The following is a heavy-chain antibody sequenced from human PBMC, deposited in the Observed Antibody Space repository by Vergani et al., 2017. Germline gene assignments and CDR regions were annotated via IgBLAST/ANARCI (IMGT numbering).Heavy chain of an antibody. J-gene: IGHJ6*02. CDR2: IYYSGTT. Sequence: HVQLQESGPGLVKASQTLSLTCSVSGAYVGSGGYYWSWVRQRPGMGLDWIGYIYYSGTTYYNPSLESRLTISLDTSDNHLSLKLTSVTAGDTALYFCARELSYYYGSGSDDYNPYYYEGMDVWGPGTTVTVSS. CDR1: GAYVGSGGYY. CDR3: ARELSYYYGSGSDDYNPYYYEGMDV. V-gene: IGHV4-31*03. D-gene: IGHD3-10*01.